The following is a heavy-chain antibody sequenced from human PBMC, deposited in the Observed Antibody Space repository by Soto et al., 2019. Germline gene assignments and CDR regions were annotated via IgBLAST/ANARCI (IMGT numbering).Heavy chain of an antibody. V-gene: IGHV3-33*01. J-gene: IGHJ5*02. CDR1: EFSFNVFV. Sequence: PVGSLRLSCAASEFSFNVFVMHWVRQAPGKGLEWVAVVWNDGSSKDYADSVKGRFTISRDNSKNMLYLQMNSLRADDTAIYYCARGSSCYSTTCYNPAYFGPWGQGTLVTSPQ. CDR2: VWNDGSSK. CDR3: ARGSSCYSTTCYNPAYFGP. D-gene: IGHD2-2*02.